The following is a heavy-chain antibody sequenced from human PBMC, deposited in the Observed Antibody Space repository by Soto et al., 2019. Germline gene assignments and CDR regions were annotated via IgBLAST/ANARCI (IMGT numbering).Heavy chain of an antibody. CDR2: FDPEDGET. CDR3: ATTINCSSTRCYPYYFDY. J-gene: IGHJ4*02. V-gene: IGHV1-24*01. D-gene: IGHD2-2*01. CDR1: GYTLTELS. Sequence: ASVKVSCKVSGYTLTELSMHWVRQAPGKGLEWMGGFDPEDGETIYAQKFQGRVTMTEDTSTDTAYMELSSLRSEDTAVYYCATTINCSSTRCYPYYFDYWGQGNLVTVSS.